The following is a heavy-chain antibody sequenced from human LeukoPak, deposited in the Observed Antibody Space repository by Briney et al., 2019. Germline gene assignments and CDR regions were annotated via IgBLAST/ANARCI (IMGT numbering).Heavy chain of an antibody. CDR3: ARSFWSGYYNYFDY. CDR1: GGSISSSNW. J-gene: IGHJ4*02. V-gene: IGHV4-4*02. D-gene: IGHD3-3*01. Sequence: SETLSLTCAVSGGSISSSNWWSWVRQPPGKGLEWIGEIYHSGSTNYNPSLKSRVTISVDKSKNQFSLKLSSVTAADTAVYYCARSFWSGYYNYFDYWGQGTLVTVSS. CDR2: IYHSGST.